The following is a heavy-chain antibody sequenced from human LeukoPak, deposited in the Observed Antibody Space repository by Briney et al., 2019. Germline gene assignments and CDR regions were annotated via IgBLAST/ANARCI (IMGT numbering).Heavy chain of an antibody. CDR3: AKGVRAVAGTSWPN. J-gene: IGHJ4*02. Sequence: GGSLRLSCAASGFTFSGYAMSWVRQAPGKGLEWVSAISGSGGSTYFADSLKGRFTISRDNSKNTLYLQLNSLRAEDTAVYYCAKGVRAVAGTSWPNWGQGTLVTVSS. V-gene: IGHV3-23*01. D-gene: IGHD6-19*01. CDR1: GFTFSGYA. CDR2: ISGSGGST.